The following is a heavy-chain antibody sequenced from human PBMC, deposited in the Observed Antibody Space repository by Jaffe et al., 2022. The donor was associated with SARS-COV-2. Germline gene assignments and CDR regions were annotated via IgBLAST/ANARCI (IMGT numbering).Heavy chain of an antibody. CDR2: IGTAGDT. J-gene: IGHJ6*02. V-gene: IGHV3-13*01. CDR1: GFTFSSYD. D-gene: IGHD3-22*01. Sequence: EVQLVESGGGLVQPGGSLRLSCAASGFTFSSYDMHWVRQATGKGLEWVSAIGTAGDTYYPGSVKGRFTISRENAKNSLYLQMNSLRAGDTAVYYCARGDHYYDSSGSPRYGMDVWGQGTTVTVSS. CDR3: ARGDHYYDSSGSPRYGMDV.